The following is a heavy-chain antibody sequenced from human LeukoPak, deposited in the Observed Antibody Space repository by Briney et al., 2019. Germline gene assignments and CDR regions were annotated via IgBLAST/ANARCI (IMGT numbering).Heavy chain of an antibody. CDR3: ARESRYGSGSSLDY. CDR2: INPNSGGT. V-gene: IGHV1-2*02. CDR1: GYSFNGYY. Sequence: ASVKVSCKASGYSFNGYYMHWVRQAPGQGLEWMGWINPNSGGTIYAQKFQGRVTMTRDTSISTAYMEVSRLRSDDTAVYYCARESRYGSGSSLDYWGQGTLVAASS. J-gene: IGHJ4*02. D-gene: IGHD3-10*01.